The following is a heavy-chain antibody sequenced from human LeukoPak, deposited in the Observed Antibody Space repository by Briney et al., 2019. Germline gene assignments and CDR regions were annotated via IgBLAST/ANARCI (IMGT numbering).Heavy chain of an antibody. J-gene: IGHJ3*02. CDR2: INHSGST. Sequence: PSETLSLTCAVYGGSFSGYYWSWIRQPPGKGLEWIGEINHSGSTNYNPSLKSRVTISVDTSKNQFSLKLSSVTAADTAVYYCARKGTWRRGAFDIWGQGTMVTVSS. CDR1: GGSFSGYY. CDR3: ARKGTWRRGAFDI. V-gene: IGHV4-34*01. D-gene: IGHD1-1*01.